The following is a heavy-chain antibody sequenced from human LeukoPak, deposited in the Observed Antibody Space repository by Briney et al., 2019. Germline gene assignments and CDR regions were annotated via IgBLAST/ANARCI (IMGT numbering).Heavy chain of an antibody. V-gene: IGHV3-20*04. CDR2: INWNGGST. CDR3: ARDYAIYDSSGYYYSDYFDY. J-gene: IGHJ4*02. D-gene: IGHD3-22*01. CDR1: GFTFDDYG. Sequence: GGSLRLSCAASGFTFDDYGMSWVRQAPGKGLEWVSGINWNGGSTGYADSVKGRFTISRDNAKNSLYLQMNSLRAGDTALYYCARDYAIYDSSGYYYSDYFDYWGQGTLVTVSS.